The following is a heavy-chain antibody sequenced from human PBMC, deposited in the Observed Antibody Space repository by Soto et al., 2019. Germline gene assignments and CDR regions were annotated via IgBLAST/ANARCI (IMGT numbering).Heavy chain of an antibody. CDR2: IYHSGST. CDR3: ARDQCSSTSCDGGWFDP. D-gene: IGHD2-2*01. J-gene: IGHJ5*02. CDR1: GGSISSGGYS. V-gene: IGHV4-30-2*01. Sequence: KTSETLSLTCAVSGGSISSGGYSWSWIRQPPGKGLEWIGYIYHSGSTYYNPSLKSRVTISVDRSKNQFSLKLSSVTAADTAVYYCARDQCSSTSCDGGWFDPWGQGTMVTVSS.